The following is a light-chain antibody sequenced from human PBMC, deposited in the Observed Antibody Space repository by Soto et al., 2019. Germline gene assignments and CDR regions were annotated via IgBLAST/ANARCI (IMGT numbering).Light chain of an antibody. V-gene: IGLV2-14*01. CDR1: SSDVGNYNY. CDR2: NVN. J-gene: IGLJ1*01. CDR3: SSFTSSTTYV. Sequence: QSALTQSASVSGSPGQSITISGTGTSSDVGNYNYVSWYQQHPGEVPKLIIFNVNNRPSGVSNRFSGSKSGNTASLTISGLQAEDEADYYCSSFTSSTTYVFGTGTKVTVL.